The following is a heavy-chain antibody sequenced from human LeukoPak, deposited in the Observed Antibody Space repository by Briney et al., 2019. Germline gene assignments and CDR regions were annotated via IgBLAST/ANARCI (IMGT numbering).Heavy chain of an antibody. CDR3: TSYYGSGSDY. Sequence: GGSLRLSCAASGFTFSSYAMSWVRQAPGKGLEWVGFIRSKAYGGTTEYAASVKGRFTISRDDSKSIAYLQMNSLKTEDTAVYYCTSYYGSGSDYWGQGTLVTVSS. CDR2: IRSKAYGGTT. CDR1: GFTFSSYA. V-gene: IGHV3-49*04. D-gene: IGHD3-10*01. J-gene: IGHJ4*02.